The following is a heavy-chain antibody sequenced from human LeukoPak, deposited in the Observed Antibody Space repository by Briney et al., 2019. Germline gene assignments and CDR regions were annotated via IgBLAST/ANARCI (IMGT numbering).Heavy chain of an antibody. J-gene: IGHJ3*02. CDR2: IYYSGST. D-gene: IGHD4-11*01. Sequence: SETLSLTCTVSGGSISSYYWSWIRQPPGKGLEWIGYIYYSGSTNYNPSLKSRVTMSVDTPKNQFSLKLSSVTAADTAVYYCASQDYIRAFDIWGQGTMVTVSS. V-gene: IGHV4-59*12. CDR1: GGSISSYY. CDR3: ASQDYIRAFDI.